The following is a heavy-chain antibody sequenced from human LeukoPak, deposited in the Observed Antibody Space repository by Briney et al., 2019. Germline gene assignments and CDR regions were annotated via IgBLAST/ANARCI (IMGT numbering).Heavy chain of an antibody. CDR2: IRNDGSNK. CDR1: GFTFSSYG. J-gene: IGHJ6*03. CDR3: AKDRCSNGIGCYYYYMDV. Sequence: PGGSLRLSCAASGFTFSSYGMHWVRQAPGKGLEWMSFIRNDGSNKYYADSVKGRFSISRDSSKNILYLQMNSLRAEDTAVYYCAKDRCSNGIGCYYYYMDVWGKGTTVTISS. V-gene: IGHV3-30*02. D-gene: IGHD2-8*01.